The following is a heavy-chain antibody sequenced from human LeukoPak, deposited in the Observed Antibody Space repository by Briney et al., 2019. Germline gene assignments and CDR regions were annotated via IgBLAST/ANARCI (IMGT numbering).Heavy chain of an antibody. V-gene: IGHV3-48*01. D-gene: IGHD4-17*01. CDR2: ISSSGSTI. J-gene: IGHJ3*02. CDR1: GFTFSSYA. Sequence: GGSLRLSCAASGFTFSSYAMSWVRQAPGKGLEWVSYISSSGSTIYYADSVKGRFTISRDNAKNSLYLQMNSLRAEDTAVYFCARDTVGLYAFDIWGQGTMVTVSS. CDR3: ARDTVGLYAFDI.